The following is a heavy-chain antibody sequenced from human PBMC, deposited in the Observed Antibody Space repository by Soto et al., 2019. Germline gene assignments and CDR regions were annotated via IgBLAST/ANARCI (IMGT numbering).Heavy chain of an antibody. CDR1: GGSFSGYY. CDR2: INHSGST. Sequence: SETLSLTCAVYGGSFSGYYWSWIRQPPGKGLEWIGEINHSGSTNYNPSLKSRVTISVDKSKNQFSLKLSSVTAADTAVYYCASKGITGTNAYYYYYGMDVWGQGTTVTVSS. V-gene: IGHV4-34*01. D-gene: IGHD1-20*01. J-gene: IGHJ6*02. CDR3: ASKGITGTNAYYYYYGMDV.